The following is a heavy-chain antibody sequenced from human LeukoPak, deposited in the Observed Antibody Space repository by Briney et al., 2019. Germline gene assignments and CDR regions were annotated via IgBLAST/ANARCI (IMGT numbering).Heavy chain of an antibody. D-gene: IGHD3-22*01. J-gene: IGHJ5*02. V-gene: IGHV1-18*01. Sequence: GASVKVSCKASGYTFTSYGISWVRQAPGQGLEWMGWISAYNGNTNYAQKLQGRVTMTTDTSTSIAYMELSSLRSEDTAVYYCARAYYDSVENWFDPWGQGTLVTVSS. CDR2: ISAYNGNT. CDR3: ARAYYDSVENWFDP. CDR1: GYTFTSYG.